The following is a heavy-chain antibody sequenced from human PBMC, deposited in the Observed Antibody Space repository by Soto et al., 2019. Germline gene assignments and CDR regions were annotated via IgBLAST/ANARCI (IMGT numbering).Heavy chain of an antibody. CDR2: ISYDGSIT. D-gene: IGHD1-26*01. Sequence: QVQLVESGGGVVQPGRSLRLSCVASGFTFSSYGMHWVRQAPGKGLEWVAIISYDGSITYYADSGKGRFTISRDNSKNTLYMPMNSVRAEDTSVYYCAKEGGLSGSYDISSSYYFDYWGQGTLVTVSS. CDR1: GFTFSSYG. J-gene: IGHJ4*02. CDR3: AKEGGLSGSYDISSSYYFDY. V-gene: IGHV3-30*18.